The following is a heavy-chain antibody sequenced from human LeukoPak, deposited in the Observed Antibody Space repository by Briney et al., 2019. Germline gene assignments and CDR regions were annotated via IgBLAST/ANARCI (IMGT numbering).Heavy chain of an antibody. D-gene: IGHD3-3*01. CDR3: ARSTTDFWSGDFDP. V-gene: IGHV3-21*01. Sequence: PGGSLRLSCAASGFTFSSYSMNWVRQAPGKGLEWVSSISSSYIYYADSVKGRFTISRDNAKNSLYLQMNSLRAEDTAVYYCARSTTDFWSGDFDPWGQGTLVTVSS. CDR1: GFTFSSYS. CDR2: ISSSYI. J-gene: IGHJ5*02.